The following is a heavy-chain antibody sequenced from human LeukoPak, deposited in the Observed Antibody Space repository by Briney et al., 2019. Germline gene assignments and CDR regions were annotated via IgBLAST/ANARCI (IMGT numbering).Heavy chain of an antibody. V-gene: IGHV4-59*08. CDR3: ATGPPGYDYGDYVD. CDR2: IYYSGST. J-gene: IGHJ4*02. D-gene: IGHD4-17*01. Sequence: SETLSLTCTVSGGSISSYYWSWIRQPPGKGLEWIGYIYYSGSTNYNPSLKSRVTISVDTSKNQFSLKLSSVTAADTAVYYCATGPPGYDYGDYVDWGQGTLVTVSS. CDR1: GGSISSYY.